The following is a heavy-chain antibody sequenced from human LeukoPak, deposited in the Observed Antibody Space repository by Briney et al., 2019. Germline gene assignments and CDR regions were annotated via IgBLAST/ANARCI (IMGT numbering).Heavy chain of an antibody. CDR1: GFTFTSFA. J-gene: IGHJ4*02. Sequence: GGSLRLSCAASGFTFTSFAMTWVRQAPGKGLEWVSTIGGRAGSTDYADSVKGRFTISRDNSKNTLYLQMNSLRAGDTAVYYCAKRRNWGQGTLVTVSS. CDR3: AKRRN. CDR2: IGGRAGST. V-gene: IGHV3-23*01.